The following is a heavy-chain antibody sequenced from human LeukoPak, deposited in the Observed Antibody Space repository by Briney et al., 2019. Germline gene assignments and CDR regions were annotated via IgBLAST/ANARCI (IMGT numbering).Heavy chain of an antibody. CDR2: ISAYNGNT. CDR3: ARDLSYCSGGSCYENGY. J-gene: IGHJ4*02. CDR1: GYTFTSYG. Sequence: ASVKVSCKASGYTFTSYGISWVRQAPGQGLEWMGWISAYNGNTNYAQKLQGRVTMTTDTSTSTAYMELRSLRSDDTAVYYCARDLSYCSGGSCYENGYWGQGTLVTVSS. D-gene: IGHD2-15*01. V-gene: IGHV1-18*01.